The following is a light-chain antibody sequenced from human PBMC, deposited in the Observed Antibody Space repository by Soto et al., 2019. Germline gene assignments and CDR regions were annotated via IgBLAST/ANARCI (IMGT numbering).Light chain of an antibody. CDR2: SNN. CDR1: SSNIGSNT. Sequence: QSVLTQPPSASGTPGQRVTISCSGSSSNIGSNTVNWYQQLPGTAPKLLIYSNNQRPSGVPDRFSGSKSGNTASLTVSGLQAEDEADYYCSSYAGNNNVVFGGGTKLTVL. V-gene: IGLV1-44*01. J-gene: IGLJ2*01. CDR3: SSYAGNNNVV.